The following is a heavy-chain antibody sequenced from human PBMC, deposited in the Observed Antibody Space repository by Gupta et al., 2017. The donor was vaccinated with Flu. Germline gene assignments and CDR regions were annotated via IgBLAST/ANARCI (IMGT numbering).Heavy chain of an antibody. J-gene: IGHJ6*02. CDR3: AYYRCEAGTHYCYGMDV. D-gene: IGHD6-19*01. CDR1: GFTFSGSD. V-gene: IGHV3-73*02. CDR2: IRSRVGNYAT. Sequence: EVQVVESGGGLVQPGGSRNLACAASGFTFSGSDIHWFRQASGKGLEWVGRIRSRVGNYATAYGASVKGRFTISRDVSRNTAYLQMNSLKTDDTAVYYCAYYRCEAGTHYCYGMDVWGQGITVTVSS.